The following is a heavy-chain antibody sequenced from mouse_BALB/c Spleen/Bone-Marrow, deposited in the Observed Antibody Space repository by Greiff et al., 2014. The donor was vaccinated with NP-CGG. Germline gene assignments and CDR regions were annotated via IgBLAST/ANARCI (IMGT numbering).Heavy chain of an antibody. D-gene: IGHD5-5*01. CDR2: ISSAGST. J-gene: IGHJ4*01. CDR1: GFTFSSYA. V-gene: IGHV5-6-5*01. Sequence: EVKLMESGGGLVEPGGSLKLSCAASGFTFSSYAMSWVRQTPEKRLEWVASISSAGSTYYPNSVKGRFTVSGDNARNILYLQMSSLRSEDTAMYYCVRWTTYPLMDYWGQGTSVTVSS. CDR3: VRWTTYPLMDY.